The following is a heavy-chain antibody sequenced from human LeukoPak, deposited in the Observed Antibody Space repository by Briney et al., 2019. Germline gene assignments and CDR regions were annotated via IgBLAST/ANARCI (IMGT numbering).Heavy chain of an antibody. CDR2: IYYSGST. CDR1: GGSISSYY. J-gene: IGHJ2*01. V-gene: IGHV4-59*08. Sequence: PSETLSLICTVSGGSISSYYWSWIRQPPGKGLEWIGYIYYSGSTNYNTTHYTPSLTSRVTISVDASKNQFSLKLTSVTAADTAVYYCARPVRLQNVKGYLDLWGRGTLVTVSS. D-gene: IGHD5-24*01. CDR3: ARPVRLQNVKGYLDL.